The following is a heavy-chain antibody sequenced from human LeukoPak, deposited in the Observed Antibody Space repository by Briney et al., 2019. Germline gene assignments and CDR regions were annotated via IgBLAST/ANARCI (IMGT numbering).Heavy chain of an antibody. CDR1: GGSISSSNYY. Sequence: SETLSLTCTVSGGSISSSNYYWGWIRQPPGKGMEWIGNIYYSGSTYYKPSLKTRVTISVDTSKNQFSLKLTSVTAADTAVYYCARHASVDGNWPRPLDYWGQGSLVTVSS. CDR2: IYYSGST. J-gene: IGHJ4*02. V-gene: IGHV4-39*01. CDR3: ARHASVDGNWPRPLDY. D-gene: IGHD6-19*01.